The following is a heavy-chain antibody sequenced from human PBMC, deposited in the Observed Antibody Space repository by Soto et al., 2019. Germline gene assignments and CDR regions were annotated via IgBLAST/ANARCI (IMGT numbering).Heavy chain of an antibody. V-gene: IGHV1-69*06. D-gene: IGHD2-21*02. CDR2: IIPIFGTA. CDR3: ASTKAYCGGDCHFDY. Sequence: QVQLVQSGAEVKKPRSSVKVSCKASGGTFSSYAISWVRQAPGQGLEWMGGIIPIFGTANYAQKFQGRVTITADKSTSTAYMELSSLRSEDTAVYYCASTKAYCGGDCHFDYWGQGTLVTVSS. J-gene: IGHJ4*02. CDR1: GGTFSSYA.